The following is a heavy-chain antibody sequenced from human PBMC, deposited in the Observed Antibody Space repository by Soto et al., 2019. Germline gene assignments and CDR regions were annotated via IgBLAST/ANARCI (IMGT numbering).Heavy chain of an antibody. Sequence: SVKVSCKASGGTFSIYAISCVGQSPVQWLEWMGGIIPIFGTANYAQKFQGRVTITADESTSTAYMELSSLRSEDTAVYYCARRKRITMVRGVIMPYYYGMDVWGQGTTVTVSS. J-gene: IGHJ6*02. CDR3: ARRKRITMVRGVIMPYYYGMDV. CDR1: GGTFSIYA. CDR2: IIPIFGTA. D-gene: IGHD3-10*01. V-gene: IGHV1-69*13.